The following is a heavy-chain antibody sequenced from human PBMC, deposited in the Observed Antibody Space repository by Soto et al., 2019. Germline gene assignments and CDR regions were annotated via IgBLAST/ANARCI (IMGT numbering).Heavy chain of an antibody. Sequence: SETLSLTCAVSGGSISSSNWWSWVRQPPGRGLEWIGEIYHSGSTNYNPSLKSRVTISVDKSKNQFSLKLSSVTAADTAVYYCATFDLMAVAGTGSYWGQGTLVTVSS. CDR2: IYHSGST. CDR1: GGSISSSNW. CDR3: ATFDLMAVAGTGSY. V-gene: IGHV4-4*02. J-gene: IGHJ4*02. D-gene: IGHD6-19*01.